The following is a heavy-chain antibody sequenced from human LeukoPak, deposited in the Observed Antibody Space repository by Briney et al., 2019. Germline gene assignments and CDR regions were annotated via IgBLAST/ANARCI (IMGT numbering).Heavy chain of an antibody. CDR1: GGSISSYY. J-gene: IGHJ4*02. D-gene: IGHD6-13*01. CDR3: AREGPGIAAAGQPFDY. CDR2: IYYSGST. Sequence: PSETLSLTCTVSGGSISSYYWSWIRQPPGKGLEWIGYIYYSGSTNYNPSLKSRVTISVDTSKNQFSLKLSSVTAADTAVYYCAREGPGIAAAGQPFDYWGQGTLVTVSS. V-gene: IGHV4-59*01.